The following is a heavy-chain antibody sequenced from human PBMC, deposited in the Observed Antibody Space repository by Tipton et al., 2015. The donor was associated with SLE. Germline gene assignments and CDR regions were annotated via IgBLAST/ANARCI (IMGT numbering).Heavy chain of an antibody. CDR1: GGPFSGYY. J-gene: IGHJ6*02. Sequence: TLSLTCAVYGGPFSGYYWTWIRQPPGKGLEWIGEVNHSGSTNYNPSLKSRVTISVDTSKTQFSLNLSSLTAADTAVYYCARGYYDSSGYYLRYYYYGMDVWGQGTTVTVSS. CDR2: VNHSGST. CDR3: ARGYYDSSGYYLRYYYYGMDV. D-gene: IGHD3-22*01. V-gene: IGHV4-34*01.